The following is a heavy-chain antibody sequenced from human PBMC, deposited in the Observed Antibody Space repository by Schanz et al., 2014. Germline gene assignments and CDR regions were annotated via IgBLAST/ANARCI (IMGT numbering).Heavy chain of an antibody. CDR3: ARGYGDSPTDF. Sequence: QVHLVQSGAEVKKPGSSVKVSCKASGGTFSTYTISWVRQAPGQGLEWMGRIIPILGIANYAQKFQGRLTITADKSTSTAYMELSSLRSEDTAVYYCARGYGDSPTDFWGQGTLVTVSS. CDR2: IIPILGIA. V-gene: IGHV1-69*02. CDR1: GGTFSTYT. D-gene: IGHD4-17*01. J-gene: IGHJ4*02.